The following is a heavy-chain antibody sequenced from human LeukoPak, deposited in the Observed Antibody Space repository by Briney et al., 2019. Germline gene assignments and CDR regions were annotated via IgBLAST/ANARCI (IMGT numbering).Heavy chain of an antibody. Sequence: PGGSLRLSCGASGFTFSSHWMSWVRQGPGKGLEWVANIKQDGSEKNYANSVKSRFTISRDNAKDSVYLQMNSLRAEDTAVYYGARERRGEWGGRGCVFDLWGRGTMITVSP. J-gene: IGHJ3*01. D-gene: IGHD1-26*01. CDR2: IKQDGSEK. CDR1: GFTFSSHW. V-gene: IGHV3-7*01. CDR3: ARERRGEWGGRGCVFDL.